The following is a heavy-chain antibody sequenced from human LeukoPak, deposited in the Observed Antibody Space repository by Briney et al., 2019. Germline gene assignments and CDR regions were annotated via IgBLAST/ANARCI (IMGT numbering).Heavy chain of an antibody. D-gene: IGHD3-10*01. CDR1: GFTFSGYS. J-gene: IGHJ4*02. V-gene: IGHV3-21*01. CDR3: ASSPRRITMVRGVPYYFDY. Sequence: GGSLRLSCAASGFTFSGYSMNWVRQAPGKGLEWVSSISSSSSYIYYADSVKGRFTISRDNAKNSLYLQMNSLRAEDTAVYYCASSPRRITMVRGVPYYFDYWGQGTLVTVSS. CDR2: ISSSSSYI.